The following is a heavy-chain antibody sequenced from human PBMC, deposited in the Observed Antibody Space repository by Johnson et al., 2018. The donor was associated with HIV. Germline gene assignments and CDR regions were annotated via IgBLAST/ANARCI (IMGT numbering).Heavy chain of an antibody. D-gene: IGHD6-13*01. CDR2: IRSDGSNK. Sequence: QVQLVESGGGVVQPGGSLRLSCAASAFTFSSFGMHWVRQAPGKGLEWVSFIRSDGSNKYYADSVKGRFTISRDNSKNTLYLQMNSLRAEDTAVYYCAKGYSSSWYVAFDVWGTGTMVTVSS. CDR1: AFTFSSFG. CDR3: AKGYSSSWYVAFDV. V-gene: IGHV3-30*02. J-gene: IGHJ3*01.